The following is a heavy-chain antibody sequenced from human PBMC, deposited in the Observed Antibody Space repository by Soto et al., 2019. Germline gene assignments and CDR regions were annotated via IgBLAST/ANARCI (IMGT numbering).Heavy chain of an antibody. J-gene: IGHJ5*02. Sequence: GASVKVSCKASGGTFSSYAISWVRQAPGQGLEWMGGIIPIFGTANYAQKFQGRVTITADESTSTAYMELSSLRSEDTAVYYCASGGLGAIFGVVIKNWFDPWGQGTLVTVSS. V-gene: IGHV1-69*13. CDR2: IIPIFGTA. D-gene: IGHD3-3*01. CDR3: ASGGLGAIFGVVIKNWFDP. CDR1: GGTFSSYA.